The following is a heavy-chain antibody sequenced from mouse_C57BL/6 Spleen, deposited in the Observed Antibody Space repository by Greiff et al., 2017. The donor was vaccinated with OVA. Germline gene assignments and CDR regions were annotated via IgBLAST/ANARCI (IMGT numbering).Heavy chain of an antibody. CDR2: IDLEDGDT. V-gene: IGHV14-2*01. Sequence: VLLQQSGAEFVKPGASVKLSCTASGFNIKDYYMHWVKQRTEQGLEWIGRIDLEDGDTKYATKFQGKATISADKASNTAYLQLSSLTSEDTAVYYCAFNDCERDYWGQGTTLTVSS. J-gene: IGHJ2*01. CDR1: GFNIKDYY. D-gene: IGHD2-4*01. CDR3: AFNDCERDY.